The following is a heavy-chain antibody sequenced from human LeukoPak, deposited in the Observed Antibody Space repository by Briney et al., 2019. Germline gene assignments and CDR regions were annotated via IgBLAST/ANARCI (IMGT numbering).Heavy chain of an antibody. CDR3: ARDSSGAAKNAFDI. D-gene: IGHD6-25*01. CDR2: VFYNGST. V-gene: IGHV4-59*12. Sequence: PSETLSLTCTVAGGSISNYFWSWIRQPPGKGLEWVGHVFYNGSTNYNPSLKSRVTISVDTSKNQFSLKLSSVTAADTAVYYCARDSSGAAKNAFDIWGQGTMVTVSS. CDR1: GGSISNYF. J-gene: IGHJ3*02.